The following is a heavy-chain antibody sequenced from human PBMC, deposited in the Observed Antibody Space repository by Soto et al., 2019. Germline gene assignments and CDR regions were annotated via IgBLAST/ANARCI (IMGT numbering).Heavy chain of an antibody. D-gene: IGHD3-10*01. CDR3: ARVTYGSGSYYIFNWFDP. V-gene: IGHV4-34*01. Sequence: SVTLSVTCAFDGWSCSGYDWSWIRQPPGKGLEWIGEINHSGSTNYNPSLKSRVTISVDTSKNQFSLKLSSVTAADTAVYYCARVTYGSGSYYIFNWFDPWGQGTLVTVSS. CDR2: INHSGST. CDR1: GWSCSGYD. J-gene: IGHJ5*02.